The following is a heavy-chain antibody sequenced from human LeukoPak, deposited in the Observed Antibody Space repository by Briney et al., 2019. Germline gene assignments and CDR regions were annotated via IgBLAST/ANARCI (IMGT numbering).Heavy chain of an antibody. CDR1: GYTFARYG. CDR3: ARAGYCSGGSCQKGGAFDI. CDR2: ICAYNDNT. D-gene: IGHD2-15*01. Sequence: GSSVTVSCKSSGYTFARYGITWVRQAPGQGLEWMGWICAYNDNTNYAQKFQGRVTMTTDTSTTTAYVELRSLGSDDTAVYYCARAGYCSGGSCQKGGAFDIWGKGTMVTVSS. V-gene: IGHV1-18*01. J-gene: IGHJ3*02.